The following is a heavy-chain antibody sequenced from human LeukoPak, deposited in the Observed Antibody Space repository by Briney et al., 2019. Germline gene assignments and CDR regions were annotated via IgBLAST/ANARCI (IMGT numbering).Heavy chain of an antibody. CDR1: GGSISSYY. CDR3: ASMYSSSWHFSGDAFDI. V-gene: IGHV4-59*08. Sequence: PSETLSLTCTVSGGSISSYYWSWIRQPPGKGLEWIGYIYYSGSTNYNPSLKSRVTISVDTSKNQFSLKLSSVTAADTAVYYCASMYSSSWHFSGDAFDIWGQGTMVTVSS. D-gene: IGHD6-13*01. J-gene: IGHJ3*02. CDR2: IYYSGST.